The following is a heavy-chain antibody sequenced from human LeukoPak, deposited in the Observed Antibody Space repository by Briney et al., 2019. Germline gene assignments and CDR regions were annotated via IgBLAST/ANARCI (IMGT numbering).Heavy chain of an antibody. Sequence: PGGSLRLSCAASGFTFSDYYMSWIRQAPGKGLEWVSYISSSGSTIYYADSVKGRFTISRDNAKNSLYLQMNSLRAEDTAVYYCARSLRPNYYYDSSGYCLDYWGQGTLVTVSS. CDR3: ARSLRPNYYYDSSGYCLDY. CDR1: GFTFSDYY. V-gene: IGHV3-11*01. CDR2: ISSSGSTI. D-gene: IGHD3-22*01. J-gene: IGHJ4*02.